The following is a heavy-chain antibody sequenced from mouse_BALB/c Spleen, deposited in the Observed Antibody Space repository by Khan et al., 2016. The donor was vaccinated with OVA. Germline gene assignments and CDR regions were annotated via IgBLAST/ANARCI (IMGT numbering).Heavy chain of an antibody. CDR3: ARTARINY. D-gene: IGHD1-2*01. CDR2: IRYSGST. Sequence: EVKLLESGPGLVKPSQSLSLTCTVTGYTITSGYGRNWIRQFPGNKLELMGFIRYSGSTNYNPSFKSRISITRDTSNNQSFLQFNSVTTEDTATFYCARTARINYWGQGTTLTVSS. CDR1: GYTITSGYG. J-gene: IGHJ2*01. V-gene: IGHV3-1*02.